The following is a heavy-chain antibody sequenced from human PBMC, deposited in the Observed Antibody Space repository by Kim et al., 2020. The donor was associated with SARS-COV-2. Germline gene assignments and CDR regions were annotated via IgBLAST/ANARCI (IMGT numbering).Heavy chain of an antibody. CDR1: GFTFSSYD. Sequence: GGSLRLSCAASGFTFSSYDMHWVRQATGKGLEWVSEIGATGDTNYPGSVKGRFTISRENDKNSLYLQMNSLRVGDTAVYYCAGRRGHGYGLDVWGQGTTVTVSS. CDR3: AGRRGHGYGLDV. CDR2: IGATGDT. D-gene: IGHD3-10*01. V-gene: IGHV3-13*01. J-gene: IGHJ6*02.